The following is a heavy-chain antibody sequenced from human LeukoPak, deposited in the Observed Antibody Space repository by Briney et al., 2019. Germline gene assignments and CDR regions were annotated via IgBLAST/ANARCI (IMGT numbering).Heavy chain of an antibody. CDR2: INHSGSA. Sequence: PSETLSLTCTVSGGSISSYYWSWIRQPPGKGLEWIGEINHSGSANYNPSLKSRVTISVDTSKNQFSLKLSSVTAADTAVYYCARGSVVITTAYYYYYGMDVWGQGTTVTVSS. J-gene: IGHJ6*02. CDR3: ARGSVVITTAYYYYYGMDV. D-gene: IGHD3-22*01. CDR1: GGSISSYY. V-gene: IGHV4-34*01.